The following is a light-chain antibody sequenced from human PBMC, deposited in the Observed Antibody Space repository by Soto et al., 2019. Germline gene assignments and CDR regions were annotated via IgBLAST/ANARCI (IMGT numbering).Light chain of an antibody. CDR1: QSLGSRY. Sequence: EIVLTQSPDTLSLSPGERATLSCRASQSLGSRYLAWYQQKPGLAPRLLIYEISTRATGITDRFSGSESGTDFTLTISRLEPEDFAVYYCHQYGQSPLTFGGGTKVEIK. CDR3: HQYGQSPLT. J-gene: IGKJ4*01. V-gene: IGKV3-20*01. CDR2: EIS.